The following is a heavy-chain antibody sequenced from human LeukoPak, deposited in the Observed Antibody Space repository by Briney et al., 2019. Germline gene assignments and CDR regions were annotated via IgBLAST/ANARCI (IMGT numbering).Heavy chain of an antibody. D-gene: IGHD6-13*01. CDR3: ARNLIPEQLVLNF. CDR2: IYYSGST. J-gene: IGHJ4*02. V-gene: IGHV4-39*01. Sequence: SETLSLTCTVSGGSISSSSYYWGWIRQPPGKGPEWIGSIYYSGSTYYNPSLKSRVTISVDTSKNQFSLKLSSVTAADTAVYYCARNLIPEQLVLNFWGQGTLVTVSS. CDR1: GGSISSSSYY.